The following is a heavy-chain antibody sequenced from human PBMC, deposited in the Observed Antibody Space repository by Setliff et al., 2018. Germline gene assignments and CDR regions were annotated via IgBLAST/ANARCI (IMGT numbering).Heavy chain of an antibody. D-gene: IGHD6-6*01. Sequence: SETLSLTCDVSGGSVSSSSWWTWVRQPPGKGLEWIGQIYHGGNTRYNPSLKSRLTMSIDKSKNQVSLELSSVTTADTAVYYCARGQATSSRSSFVYWGQGIPVTVSS. J-gene: IGHJ4*02. V-gene: IGHV4-4*02. CDR3: ARGQATSSRSSFVY. CDR2: IYHGGNT. CDR1: GGSVSSSSW.